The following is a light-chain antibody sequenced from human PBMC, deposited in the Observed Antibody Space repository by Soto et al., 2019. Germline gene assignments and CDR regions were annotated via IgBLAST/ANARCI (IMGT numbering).Light chain of an antibody. CDR2: GAS. J-gene: IGKJ5*01. V-gene: IGKV1-9*01. CDR3: QQLNAYPLT. Sequence: DIQLTQSPSFLSASVGDRVTITCRASQGISSYLAWFQRKPGRAPNLLIYGASTLQSGVPSRFSGSGSGTDFTLTISNLQPVDFATYYCQQLNAYPLTVGQGTRLESK. CDR1: QGISSY.